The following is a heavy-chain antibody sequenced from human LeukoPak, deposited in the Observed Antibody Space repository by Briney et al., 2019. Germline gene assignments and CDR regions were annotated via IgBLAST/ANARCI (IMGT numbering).Heavy chain of an antibody. D-gene: IGHD2-2*01. Sequence: SETLSLTCTVSGGSISSSSYYWGWIRQPPGKGLEWIGSIYYSGSTYYNPSLKSRVTISVDTSKNQFSLKLSSVTAADTAVYYCARYGFCSSTSCYPLYYFDYWGQGTLVTVSS. CDR1: GGSISSSSYY. J-gene: IGHJ4*02. CDR3: ARYGFCSSTSCYPLYYFDY. V-gene: IGHV4-39*07. CDR2: IYYSGST.